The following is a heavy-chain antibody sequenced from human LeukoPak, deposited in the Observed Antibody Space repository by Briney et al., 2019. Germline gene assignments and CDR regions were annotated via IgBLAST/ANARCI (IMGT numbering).Heavy chain of an antibody. CDR1: GGSISSSSYY. J-gene: IGHJ4*02. CDR3: ARLTPRLYYYDSSGYSPFDY. D-gene: IGHD3-22*01. V-gene: IGHV4-39*01. CDR2: IYYSGST. Sequence: PSETLSLTCTVSGGSISSSSYYWGWIRQPPGKGLEWIGSIYYSGSTYYNPSPKSRVTISVDTSKNQFSLKLSSVTAADTAVYYCARLTPRLYYYDSSGYSPFDYWGQGTLVTVSS.